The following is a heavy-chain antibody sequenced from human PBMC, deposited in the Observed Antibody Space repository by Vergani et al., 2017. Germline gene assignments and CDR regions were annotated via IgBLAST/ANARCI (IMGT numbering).Heavy chain of an antibody. D-gene: IGHD3-10*01. Sequence: EGQLVESGGDWVQRGGSLRLSCAASGFISSSYWMSWVRQAPGKGLEWVANVNQDGSETYYVDSVRGRFTISRDNAKNSIYLQMNSLRAEDTAVYFCVRVPLIRRGSGNYGINNYHGMDVWGQGTMVIVSS. CDR1: GFISSSYW. CDR2: VNQDGSET. CDR3: VRVPLIRRGSGNYGINNYHGMDV. V-gene: IGHV3-7*01. J-gene: IGHJ6*02.